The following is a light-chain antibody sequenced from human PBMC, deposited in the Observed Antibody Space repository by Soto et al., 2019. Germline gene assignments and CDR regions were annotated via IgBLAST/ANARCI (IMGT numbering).Light chain of an antibody. CDR3: SSYAGSSNV. CDR2: EVN. V-gene: IGLV2-8*01. CDR1: SSDVGGYNY. J-gene: IGLJ1*01. Sequence: QPTLTQLPSASGSPGQSVAISCTGTSSDVGGYNYVSWYQQHPGKAPKLMIYEVNKRPSGVPDRFSGSKSGNTASLTVSGLQAEDEAEYYCSSYAGSSNVFGTGTKVTVL.